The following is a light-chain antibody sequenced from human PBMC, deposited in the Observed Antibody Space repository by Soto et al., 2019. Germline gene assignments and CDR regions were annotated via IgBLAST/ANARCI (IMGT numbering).Light chain of an antibody. CDR1: RNINMY. CDR3: QQSMTAPLT. Sequence: DIQLTQSPSSLSASVGDRVTITCRASRNINMYLNWYQVEPGKASKLLIYAASSSQSGVPSRFSGSGSGTDFTLTIAGLQPEDSATYFCQQSMTAPLTFGGGTKVEIK. V-gene: IGKV1-39*01. J-gene: IGKJ4*01. CDR2: AAS.